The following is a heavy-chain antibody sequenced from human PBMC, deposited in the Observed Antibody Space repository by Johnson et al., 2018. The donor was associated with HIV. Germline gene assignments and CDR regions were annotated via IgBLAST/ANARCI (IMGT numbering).Heavy chain of an antibody. V-gene: IGHV3-30*18. CDR3: AKVSWEARLGDPFDI. Sequence: QVQLVDSGGGVVQPGRSLRLSCAASGFTFSSYGMHWVRQAPGKGLEWVAVISYDGSNKYYADSVKGRFTISRDNSKNTLYLQMNSLRAEDTAVYYCAKVSWEARLGDPFDIWGQGTMVTVSS. CDR1: GFTFSSYG. J-gene: IGHJ3*02. D-gene: IGHD1-26*01. CDR2: ISYDGSNK.